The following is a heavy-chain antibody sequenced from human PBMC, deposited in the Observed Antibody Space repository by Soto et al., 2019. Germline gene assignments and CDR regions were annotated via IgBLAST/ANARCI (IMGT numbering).Heavy chain of an antibody. J-gene: IGHJ6*03. CDR2: ISFSGSST. V-gene: IGHV3-23*01. Sequence: PGGSLRLSCAASGFTFGSYAMSWVRQAPGKGLEWVSTISFSGSSTYYADSVKGRFTISRDNSKNTLYLQMSSLRAEDTALYYCAKKGVSLIYYYYIEVWGKGTTVTVSS. CDR1: GFTFGSYA. D-gene: IGHD3-16*01. CDR3: AKKGVSLIYYYYIEV.